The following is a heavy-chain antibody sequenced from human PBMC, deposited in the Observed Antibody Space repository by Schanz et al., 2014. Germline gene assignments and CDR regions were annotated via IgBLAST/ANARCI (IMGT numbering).Heavy chain of an antibody. D-gene: IGHD2-15*01. J-gene: IGHJ2*01. CDR3: ASGHVVGATHWYVDL. V-gene: IGHV1-69*08. CDR2: VVPILNTP. CDR1: GGLFSTYD. Sequence: QVPLVQSGVEVKKPGSSVKVSCEASGGLFSTYDVNWVRQAPGQGLEWMGRVVPILNTPKYAQKFQDRVTITADKSTSTAYMELTGLTSDDTAVYYCASGHVVGATHWYVDLWGRGTLVTVSS.